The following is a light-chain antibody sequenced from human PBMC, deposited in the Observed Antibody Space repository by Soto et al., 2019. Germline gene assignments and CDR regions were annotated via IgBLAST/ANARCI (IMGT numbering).Light chain of an antibody. CDR2: DVS. V-gene: IGLV2-14*01. CDR3: GSYTSSSTLYV. J-gene: IGLJ1*01. CDR1: SSDVGGYNY. Sequence: QSVLNQPASVSGSPGQSITISCPGTSSDVGGYNYVSWYQQHPGKAPKLMIYDVSNRPSGVSNRFSGSKSGNTASLTISGLQAEDEADYYCGSYTSSSTLYVFGTGTKVTVL.